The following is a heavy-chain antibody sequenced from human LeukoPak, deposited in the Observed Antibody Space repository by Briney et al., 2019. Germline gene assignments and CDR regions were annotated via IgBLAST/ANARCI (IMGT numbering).Heavy chain of an antibody. D-gene: IGHD3-10*01. CDR1: GGPFSGYY. J-gene: IGHJ1*01. V-gene: IGHV4-34*01. CDR3: ARGQLISVLLWFGERNFQH. Sequence: SETLSLTCAVYGGPFSGYYWSWIRQPPGKGLEWIGEINHSGSTNYNPSLKSRVTISVDTSKNQFSLKLSSVTAADTAVYYCARGQLISVLLWFGERNFQHWGQGTLVTVSS. CDR2: INHSGST.